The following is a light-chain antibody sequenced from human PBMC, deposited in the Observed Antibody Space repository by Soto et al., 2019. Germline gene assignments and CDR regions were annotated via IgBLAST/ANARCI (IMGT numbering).Light chain of an antibody. CDR1: SSNIGAGYD. V-gene: IGLV1-40*01. J-gene: IGLJ2*01. CDR2: GNS. CDR3: QSYDSSLRPFGVV. Sequence: QAVVTQPPSVSGAPGQRVTISCTGSSSNIGAGYDVHWYQQLPGTAPKLLIYGNSNRPSGVPDRFSGSKSGTSASLAITGLQAEDEADYYCQSYDSSLRPFGVVFGGGTKLTVL.